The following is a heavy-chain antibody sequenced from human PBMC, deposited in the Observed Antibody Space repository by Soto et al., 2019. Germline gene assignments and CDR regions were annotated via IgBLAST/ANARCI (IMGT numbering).Heavy chain of an antibody. D-gene: IGHD3-10*01. J-gene: IGHJ6*02. Sequence: WASVKVSCKASGYTFTSYYMHWVRQAPGQGLEWMGMINPGGGSTNYAQKFQGRVTMTRDTSTSTVSMELSSLRSEDTAVYYCAKSGGYYGMDVWGQGTTVTVSS. CDR3: AKSGGYYGMDV. CDR1: GYTFTSYY. CDR2: INPGGGST. V-gene: IGHV1-46*01.